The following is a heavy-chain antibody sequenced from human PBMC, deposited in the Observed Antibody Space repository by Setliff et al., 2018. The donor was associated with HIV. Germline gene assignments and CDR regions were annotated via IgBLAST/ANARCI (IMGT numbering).Heavy chain of an antibody. CDR3: ARVLTVGDCSAGSCYSRAYHYYHMDV. CDR1: GGPLSSYY. V-gene: IGHV4-59*01. J-gene: IGHJ6*03. D-gene: IGHD2-15*01. Sequence: PSETLSLTCTVSGGPLSSYYWNWIRQPPGKGLEWIGDIDYRGSTNYNPSLQSRVIISADPSKNQFSLKLSSVTAADTAVYYCARVLTVGDCSAGSCYSRAYHYYHMDVWGKGTAVTVSS. CDR2: IDYRGST.